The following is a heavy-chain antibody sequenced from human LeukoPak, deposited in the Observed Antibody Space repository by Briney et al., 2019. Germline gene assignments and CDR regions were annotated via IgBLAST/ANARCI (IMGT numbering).Heavy chain of an antibody. J-gene: IGHJ4*02. D-gene: IGHD5-18*01. CDR1: GFSFSSYG. CDR3: AREYFRGYSYGSPFDY. Sequence: GGSLRLSCVAPGFSFSSYGMHWVRQAPGKGLEWVAVIWYDGTNKYYADSVKGRFTISRDNSKNTLYLQMNSLRAEDTAVYYCAREYFRGYSYGSPFDYWGQGTLVTVSS. V-gene: IGHV3-33*01. CDR2: IWYDGTNK.